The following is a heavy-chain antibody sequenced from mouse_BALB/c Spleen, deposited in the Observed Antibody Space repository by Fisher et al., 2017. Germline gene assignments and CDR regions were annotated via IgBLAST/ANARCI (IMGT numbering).Heavy chain of an antibody. J-gene: IGHJ4*01. CDR3: ARSAMDY. V-gene: IGHV1-26*01. Sequence: KFKGKAILTVDKSSSTAYVELRSLTSEDFAVYYCARSAMDYWGQGTSVTVSS.